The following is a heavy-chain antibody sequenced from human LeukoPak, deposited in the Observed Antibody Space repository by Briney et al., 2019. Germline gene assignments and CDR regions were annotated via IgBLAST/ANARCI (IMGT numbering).Heavy chain of an antibody. V-gene: IGHV4-34*01. D-gene: IGHD3-10*01. Sequence: PSETLSLTCAVYGGSFSGYYWSRIRQPPGKGLEWIGEINHSGSTNYNPSLKSRVTISVDTSKNQFSLKLSSVTAADTAVYYCARGRTMVRGVMFDYWGQGTLVTVSS. J-gene: IGHJ4*02. CDR1: GGSFSGYY. CDR2: INHSGST. CDR3: ARGRTMVRGVMFDY.